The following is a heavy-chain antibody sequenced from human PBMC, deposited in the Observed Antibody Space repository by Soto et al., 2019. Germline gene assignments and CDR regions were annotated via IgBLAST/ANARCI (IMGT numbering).Heavy chain of an antibody. CDR3: ARDHNVLRFLEWLNWFDP. CDR1: GFPFSSYW. V-gene: IGHV3-7*01. Sequence: PGGSLRLSCAASGFPFSSYWMSWVRQAPGKGLEWVANIKQDGSEKYYVDSVKGRFTISRDNAKDSLYLQMNSLRAEDTAVYYCARDHNVLRFLEWLNWFDPWGQGTLVTVSS. CDR2: IKQDGSEK. D-gene: IGHD3-3*01. J-gene: IGHJ5*02.